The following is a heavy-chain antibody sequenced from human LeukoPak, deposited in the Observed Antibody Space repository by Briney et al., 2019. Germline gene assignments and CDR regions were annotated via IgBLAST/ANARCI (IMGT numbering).Heavy chain of an antibody. Sequence: GGSLRLSCAASGFIFSSYEMHWVRQAPGKGREWVAYISSSGSNIYYADSVKGRFTISRDNDKNSLYLQVNSLRAEDTAVYYCAREPYSSARGHYYGMDVWGQGTTVTVSS. CDR1: GFIFSSYE. CDR2: ISSSGSNI. J-gene: IGHJ6*02. D-gene: IGHD6-19*01. CDR3: AREPYSSARGHYYGMDV. V-gene: IGHV3-48*03.